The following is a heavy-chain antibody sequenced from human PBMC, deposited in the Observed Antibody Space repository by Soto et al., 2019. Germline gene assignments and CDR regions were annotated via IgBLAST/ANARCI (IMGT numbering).Heavy chain of an antibody. CDR2: ISAHNGNT. CDR1: GYAFTTYG. D-gene: IGHD1-1*01. V-gene: IGHV1-18*01. CDR3: ARGGYGDY. J-gene: IGHJ4*02. Sequence: QVHLVQSGAEVKKPGASVKVSCKGSGYAFTTYGITWVRQAPGQGLEWMGWISAHNGNTNYAQKLQGRVTVTRDTSTSTAYMELRSPRSDDTAVYYCARGGYGDYWGQGALVTVSS.